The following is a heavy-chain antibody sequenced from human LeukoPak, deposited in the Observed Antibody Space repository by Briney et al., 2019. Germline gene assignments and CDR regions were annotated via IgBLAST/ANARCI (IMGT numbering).Heavy chain of an antibody. D-gene: IGHD3-22*01. CDR1: GYTFTSYD. Sequence: ASVKVSCKASGYTFTSYDINWVRQATGQGLECIGWMNPNSGNTGYAQKFQGRFTITRNTSISTAYMELSSLRSEDTAVYYCARGAYWRSGYYYYWGQGTLVTVSS. CDR2: MNPNSGNT. CDR3: ARGAYWRSGYYYY. J-gene: IGHJ4*02. V-gene: IGHV1-8*03.